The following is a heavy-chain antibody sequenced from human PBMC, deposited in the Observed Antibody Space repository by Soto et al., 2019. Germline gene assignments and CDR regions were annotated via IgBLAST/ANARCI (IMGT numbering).Heavy chain of an antibody. Sequence: SVKVSCKASGFTFTSSAVQWVRQARGQRLEWIGWIVAGSGNTNYAQKFQERVTITRDMSTSTAYMEVSSLTSEDTAMYYCARSSGGNFGIIIEGTNWFAPWGQGTLVTVSS. V-gene: IGHV1-58*01. CDR1: GFTFTSSA. CDR3: ARSSGGNFGIIIEGTNWFAP. D-gene: IGHD1-26*01. CDR2: IVAGSGNT. J-gene: IGHJ5*02.